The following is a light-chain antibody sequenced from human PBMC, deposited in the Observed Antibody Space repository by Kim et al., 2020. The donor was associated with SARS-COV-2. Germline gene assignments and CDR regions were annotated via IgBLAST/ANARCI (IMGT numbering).Light chain of an antibody. CDR3: LQDYNYPRT. CDR2: AAS. Sequence: AFVGDRVAITCRASQGIRNDLGWYQQKPGKAPKLLIFAASTLESGVPSRFSGSGSGTDFTLTISSLQPEDFATYYCLQDYNYPRTFGQGTKVDLK. V-gene: IGKV1-6*01. CDR1: QGIRND. J-gene: IGKJ1*01.